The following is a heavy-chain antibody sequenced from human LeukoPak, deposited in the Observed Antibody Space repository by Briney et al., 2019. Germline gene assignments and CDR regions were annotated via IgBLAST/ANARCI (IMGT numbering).Heavy chain of an antibody. CDR1: GGSFSSYY. CDR3: ARGHVRVAYGDYLGVRSLDLRFDWFDP. J-gene: IGHJ5*02. D-gene: IGHD4-17*01. V-gene: IGHV4-34*01. Sequence: HSETLSLTCAVYGGSFSSYYWSWIRQPPRQGLEWMGEINHSGSTNYNPYLTSRNTRSADTSKNQFCLKLSSVTAADTAVYYCARGHVRVAYGDYLGVRSLDLRFDWFDPWGQGTLVTVSS. CDR2: INHSGST.